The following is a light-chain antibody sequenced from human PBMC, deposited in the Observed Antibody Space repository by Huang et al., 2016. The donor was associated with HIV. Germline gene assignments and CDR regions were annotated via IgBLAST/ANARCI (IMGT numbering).Light chain of an antibody. CDR1: QSLLHTNAYNY. J-gene: IGKJ2*01. V-gene: IGKV2-28*01. Sequence: DIVMIQSPLSLPVTRGEPASISCRSSQSLLHTNAYNYLDWYLQKPGQSPQLLIYLGSSRASGVPDRFSGGGSGTRFSLNISRVEAEDAGIYYCMEALKTPYTFGQGTKLEIK. CDR3: MEALKTPYT. CDR2: LGS.